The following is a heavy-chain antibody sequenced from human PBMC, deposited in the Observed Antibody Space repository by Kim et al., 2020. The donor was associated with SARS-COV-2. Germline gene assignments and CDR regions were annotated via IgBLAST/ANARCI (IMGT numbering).Heavy chain of an antibody. V-gene: IGHV3-21*01. CDR3: AREITGIHSDY. CDR2: IGSTSEYI. CDR1: GFTFSSFS. J-gene: IGHJ4*02. Sequence: GGSLRLSCAASGFTFSSFSMHWVRQAPGKGLEWVSSIGSTSEYIYYADSVKGRFTISRDNAKNPIYLQMNSLRAEDKAVYYCAREITGIHSDYWGRGTRV. D-gene: IGHD2-2*02.